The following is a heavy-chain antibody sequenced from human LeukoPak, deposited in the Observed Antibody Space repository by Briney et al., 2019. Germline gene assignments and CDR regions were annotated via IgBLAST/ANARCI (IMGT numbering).Heavy chain of an antibody. CDR1: GFIFNSHS. CDR2: ISSTSSYI. CDR3: ARSSGWYHRGPDYYYYYMDV. Sequence: GGSLRLSCAASGFIFNSHSMNWVRQAPGKGLEWVSSISSTSSYIYYEDSVKSRFTISRDNAKNSLYLQMNSLRAEDTAVYYCARSSGWYHRGPDYYYYYMDVWGKGTTVTVS. V-gene: IGHV3-21*01. D-gene: IGHD6-19*01. J-gene: IGHJ6*03.